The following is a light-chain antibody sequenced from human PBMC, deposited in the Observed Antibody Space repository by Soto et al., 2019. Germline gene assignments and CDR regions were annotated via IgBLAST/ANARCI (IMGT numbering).Light chain of an antibody. V-gene: IGKV1-27*01. Sequence: DIQMTQSPSSLSASVGDRVTITCRASQGLSNYLAWYQQQPGKVPKLLIYVASTLQSGVPSRFSGSGSGTDFTLTISSLQPEDVATYYYQKYNSAPWTFGQGTKVQIK. J-gene: IGKJ1*01. CDR3: QKYNSAPWT. CDR1: QGLSNY. CDR2: VAS.